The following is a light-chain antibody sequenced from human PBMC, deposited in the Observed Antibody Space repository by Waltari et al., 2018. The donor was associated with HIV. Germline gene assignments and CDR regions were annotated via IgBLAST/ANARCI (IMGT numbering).Light chain of an antibody. Sequence: QSVLTQPPSASGTPGQRVTIPCSGSSSHIGRSYVYRYQQLPGTAPKLLIFRNNQRPSGVPGRFSGSKSGTSASLAISGLRSEDEADYYCAAWDDSLSGVVIGGGTKLTVL. V-gene: IGLV1-47*01. CDR2: RNN. CDR1: SSHIGRSY. CDR3: AAWDDSLSGVV. J-gene: IGLJ2*01.